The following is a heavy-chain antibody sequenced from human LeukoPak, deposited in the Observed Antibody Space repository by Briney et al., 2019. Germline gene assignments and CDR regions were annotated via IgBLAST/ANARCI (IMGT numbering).Heavy chain of an antibody. CDR2: INTGGTTI. V-gene: IGHV3-48*03. Sequence: GGSLRLSCETSGFTFSSYEMNWVRQAPGKGLEWISYINTGGTTIYYADSVRSRFTISRDNAKNSMYLQMNSLRAEDTAVYYCARIGNNYYYYYMDVWGKGTTVTISS. CDR3: ARIGNNYYYYYMDV. D-gene: IGHD1/OR15-1a*01. CDR1: GFTFSSYE. J-gene: IGHJ6*03.